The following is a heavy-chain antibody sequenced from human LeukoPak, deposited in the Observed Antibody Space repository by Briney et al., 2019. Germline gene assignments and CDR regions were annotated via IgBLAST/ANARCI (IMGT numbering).Heavy chain of an antibody. CDR2: INHSGST. V-gene: IGHV4-34*01. CDR3: ARVGVTTVTPSDASDI. J-gene: IGHJ3*02. Sequence: SETLSLTCAVYGGSFSGYYWSWIRQPPRKGLEWIGEINHSGSTNYNPSLKSRVTISVDTSKNQFSLKLSSVTAADTAVYYCARVGVTTVTPSDASDIWGQGTMVTVSS. CDR1: GGSFSGYY. D-gene: IGHD4-17*01.